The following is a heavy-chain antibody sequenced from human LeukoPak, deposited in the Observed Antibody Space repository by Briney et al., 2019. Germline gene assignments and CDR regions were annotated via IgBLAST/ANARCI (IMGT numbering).Heavy chain of an antibody. CDR1: GGSFGGYY. CDR2: INHSGST. CDR3: ARALAAAGSYYGMDV. V-gene: IGHV4-34*01. Sequence: SETLSLTCAVYGGSFGGYYWSWIRQPPGKGLEWIGEINHSGSTSYNPSLKSRVTISVDTSKNQFSLKLSSVTAADTAVYYCARALAAAGSYYGMDVWGQGTTVTVSS. D-gene: IGHD6-13*01. J-gene: IGHJ6*02.